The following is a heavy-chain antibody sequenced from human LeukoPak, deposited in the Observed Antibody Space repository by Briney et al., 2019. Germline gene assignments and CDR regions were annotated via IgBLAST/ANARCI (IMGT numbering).Heavy chain of an antibody. J-gene: IGHJ4*02. CDR1: GYTFTGYY. CDR3: ARYEYLEQEYSRSPGGY. Sequence: ASVKVSCKASGYTFTGYYMHWVRQAPGQGLEWMGRINPNSGGTNYAQKFQGRVTMTRDTSISTAYMELSRLRSDDTAVYYCARYEYLEQEYSRSPGGYWGQGTLVTVSS. CDR2: INPNSGGT. V-gene: IGHV1-2*06. D-gene: IGHD6-6*01.